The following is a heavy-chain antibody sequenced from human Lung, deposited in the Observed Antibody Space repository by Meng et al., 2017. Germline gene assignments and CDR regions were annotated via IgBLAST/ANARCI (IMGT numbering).Heavy chain of an antibody. CDR2: INHSGST. D-gene: IGHD4-11*01. Sequence: QVHLQQGGAGLLKPSATLSLTCVVSGGSFSDYYWSWIRQPPGKGLEWIGEINHSGSTNYNPSLESRATISVDTSQNNLSLKLSSVTAADSAVYYCARGPTTMAHDFDYWGQGTLVTVSS. CDR3: ARGPTTMAHDFDY. CDR1: GGSFSDYY. V-gene: IGHV4-34*01. J-gene: IGHJ4*02.